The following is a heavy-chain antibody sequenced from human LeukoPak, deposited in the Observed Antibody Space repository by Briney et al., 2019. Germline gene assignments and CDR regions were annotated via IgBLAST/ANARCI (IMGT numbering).Heavy chain of an antibody. D-gene: IGHD3-22*01. V-gene: IGHV4-34*01. CDR1: GGSFSGYY. Sequence: SETLSLTCAVYGGSFSGYYWSWIRQPPGKGLEWIGEINHSGSTNYNPSLKSRVTISVDTSKNQFSLKLSSVTAADTAVYYCAREIGYYDSSGYSGYYYYYMDVWGKGTTVTVSS. CDR3: AREIGYYDSSGYSGYYYYYMDV. J-gene: IGHJ6*03. CDR2: INHSGST.